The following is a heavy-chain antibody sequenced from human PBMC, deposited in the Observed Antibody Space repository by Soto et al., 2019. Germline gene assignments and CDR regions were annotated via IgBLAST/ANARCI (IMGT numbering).Heavy chain of an antibody. D-gene: IGHD3-10*01. Sequence: PPETLSLTCAVSGGSISSGGYSWSWIRQPPGKGLEWIGYIYHSGSTYYNPSLKSRVTISVDRSKNQFSLKLSSVTAADTAVYYCARAGPDNWFDPWGQGTLVTVPS. CDR3: ARAGPDNWFDP. V-gene: IGHV4-30-2*01. CDR1: GGSISSGGYS. J-gene: IGHJ5*02. CDR2: IYHSGST.